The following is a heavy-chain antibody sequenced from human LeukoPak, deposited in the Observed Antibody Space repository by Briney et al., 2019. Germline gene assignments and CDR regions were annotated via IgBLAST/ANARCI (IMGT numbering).Heavy chain of an antibody. V-gene: IGHV3-21*01. CDR1: GFTFSSYS. CDR2: ISSSSSYI. J-gene: IGHJ5*02. CDR3: AREAAAAGWFDP. D-gene: IGHD6-13*01. Sequence: GGSLRLSCAASGFTFSSYSMNWVRQAPGKGLEWVSSISSSSSYIYYADSVKGRFTISRDNSKNTLYLQMNSLRAEDTAVYYCAREAAAAGWFDPWGQGTLVTVSS.